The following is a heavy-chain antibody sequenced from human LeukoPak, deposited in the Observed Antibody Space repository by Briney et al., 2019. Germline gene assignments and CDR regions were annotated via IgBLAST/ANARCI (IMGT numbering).Heavy chain of an antibody. CDR2: IDTDGGT. D-gene: IGHD3-10*01. Sequence: GGSLRLSCAASGFTFSSYWMHWVRQAPGKGLAWVSRIDTDGGTSYADSVKGRFTISRDNAKNTLYLQMNSLRAEDTAVYYCVRDGPMIRGVPYMDVWGKGTTVTVSS. J-gene: IGHJ6*03. CDR1: GFTFSSYW. V-gene: IGHV3-74*01. CDR3: VRDGPMIRGVPYMDV.